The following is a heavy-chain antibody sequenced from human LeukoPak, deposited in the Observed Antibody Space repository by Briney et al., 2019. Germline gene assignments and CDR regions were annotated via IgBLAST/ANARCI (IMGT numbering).Heavy chain of an antibody. V-gene: IGHV3-48*03. CDR2: ISSSGNAI. CDR1: GFTFSSYE. Sequence: GGSLRLSCAASGFTFSSYEMNWVRQAPGKGLEWVSYISSSGNAIYYADSVKGRFTISRDNAKNSLYLQMNNLRAEDTAVYYCARDPTFGNYGRSFDYWGQGTMVTVSS. CDR3: ARDPTFGNYGRSFDY. J-gene: IGHJ4*02. D-gene: IGHD4-11*01.